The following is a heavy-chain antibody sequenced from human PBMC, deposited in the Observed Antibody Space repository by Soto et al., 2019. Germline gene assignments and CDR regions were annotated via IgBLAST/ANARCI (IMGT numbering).Heavy chain of an antibody. V-gene: IGHV3-21*06. CDR2: ITIRSSYI. CDR3: ARDDVWLVLDY. D-gene: IGHD6-19*01. Sequence: EVQLVESGGGLVKPGGSLRLSCAASGFAFSSYSMNWVRQAPGKGLEWVAFITIRSSYIYYADSVRGRFTISRDNAKNSLYLQMDGLRAEDTAVYYCARDDVWLVLDYWGQGTLFTVSS. CDR1: GFAFSSYS. J-gene: IGHJ4*02.